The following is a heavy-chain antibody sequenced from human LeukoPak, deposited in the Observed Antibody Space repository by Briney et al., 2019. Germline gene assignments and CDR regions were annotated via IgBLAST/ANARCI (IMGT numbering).Heavy chain of an antibody. Sequence: PSQTLSLTCTVSGGSISSGSYYWSWIRQPAGKGLEWIGRIYTSGSTNYNPSLKSRVTISVDTSKNQFSLKLSSVTVADTAVYYCARVSDDSSGYYYFRFDPWGQGTLVTVSS. CDR2: IYTSGST. J-gene: IGHJ5*02. CDR1: GGSISSGSYY. CDR3: ARVSDDSSGYYYFRFDP. V-gene: IGHV4-61*02. D-gene: IGHD3-22*01.